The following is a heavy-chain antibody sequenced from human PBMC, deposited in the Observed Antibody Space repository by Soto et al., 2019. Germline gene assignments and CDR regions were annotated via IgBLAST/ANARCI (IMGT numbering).Heavy chain of an antibody. CDR3: ARFGGSTFSKPQFDY. CDR2: IYPDDSNT. Sequence: GESLKISCKGSGYGFYGYWSGWVRQMPGKGLEWMGIIYPDDSNTRYSPSFQGQVTISADKSISTAYLQWSSLKASDTGMYYCARFGGSTFSKPQFDYWGQGTLVTVPQ. CDR1: GYGFYGYW. J-gene: IGHJ4*02. D-gene: IGHD2-2*01. V-gene: IGHV5-51*01.